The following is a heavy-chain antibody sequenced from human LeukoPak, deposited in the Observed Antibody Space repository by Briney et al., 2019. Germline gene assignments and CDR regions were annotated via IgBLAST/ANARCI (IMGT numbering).Heavy chain of an antibody. CDR1: GFTVNSNY. CDR2: IYSAGTT. J-gene: IGHJ4*02. V-gene: IGHV3-66*01. CDR3: AGGVLPYYFDY. D-gene: IGHD3-3*01. Sequence: SGGSLRLSCAASGFTVNSNYMSWVRQAPGKGLKWVSVIYSAGTTFYVDSVKGRLSISRDNSKNTVYLHMDSLRAEDTAVYYCAGGVLPYYFDYWGQGTLVTVSA.